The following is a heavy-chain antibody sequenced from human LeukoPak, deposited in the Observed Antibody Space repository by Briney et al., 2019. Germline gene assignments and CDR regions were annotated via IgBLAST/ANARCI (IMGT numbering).Heavy chain of an antibody. D-gene: IGHD6-13*01. V-gene: IGHV3-30*18. CDR1: GFTFSSYG. CDR3: AKDYGSSWFDY. CDR2: ISYDGSNK. Sequence: SGGSLRLSCAASGFTFSSYGMHWVRQAPGKGLEWVAVISYDGSNKYYADSVKGRFTISRDNSKNTLYLQMNSLRAEDTAVYYCAKDYGSSWFDYWGQGTLVTVSS. J-gene: IGHJ4*02.